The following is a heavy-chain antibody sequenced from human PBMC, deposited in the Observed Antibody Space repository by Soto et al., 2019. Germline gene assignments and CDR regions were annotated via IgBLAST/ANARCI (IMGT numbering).Heavy chain of an antibody. Sequence: VSCKASGYTFTSYAMHWVRRAPGQRLEWMGWINAGNGNTKYSQKFQGRVTITRDTSASTAYMELSSLRSEDTAVYYCACSWSGYYYGMDVWGQGTTVTVSS. V-gene: IGHV1-3*01. CDR2: INAGNGNT. CDR3: ACSWSGYYYGMDV. D-gene: IGHD3-3*01. CDR1: GYTFTSYA. J-gene: IGHJ6*02.